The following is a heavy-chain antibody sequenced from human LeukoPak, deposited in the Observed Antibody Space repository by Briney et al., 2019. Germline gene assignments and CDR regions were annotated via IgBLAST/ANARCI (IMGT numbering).Heavy chain of an antibody. J-gene: IGHJ4*02. D-gene: IGHD1-14*01. CDR1: GGSISSGGYS. V-gene: IGHV4-30-2*01. Sequence: SQTLSLTCAVSGGSISSGGYSWSWIRQPPGKGLEWIGYIYRSGSTYYNPSLKSRVTISVDRSKNQFSLKLSSVTAADTAVYYCARDRGGTGNFDYWGQGTLVTVSS. CDR3: ARDRGGTGNFDY. CDR2: IYRSGST.